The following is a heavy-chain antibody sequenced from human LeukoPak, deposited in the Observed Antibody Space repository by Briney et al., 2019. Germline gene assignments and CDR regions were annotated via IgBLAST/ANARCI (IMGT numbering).Heavy chain of an antibody. J-gene: IGHJ4*02. CDR2: ISYDGSNK. CDR3: ARRFDS. CDR1: GFTFSGYA. Sequence: GTLRLSCAASGFTFSGYAMHWVRQAPGKGLEWVAVISYDGSNKYYADSVKGRFTISRDNSKNTLYLQMNSLRAEDTAVYYCARRFDSWGQGTLVTVSP. V-gene: IGHV3-30-3*01.